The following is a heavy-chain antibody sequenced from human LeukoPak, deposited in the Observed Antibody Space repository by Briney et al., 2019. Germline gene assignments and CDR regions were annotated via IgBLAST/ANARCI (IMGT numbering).Heavy chain of an antibody. CDR3: ARDGVQLVAPEYFQH. D-gene: IGHD6-6*01. CDR2: IIPILGIA. CDR1: GYTFTSYY. J-gene: IGHJ1*01. Sequence: ASVKVSCKASGYTFTSYYMHWVRQAPGQGLEWMGRIIPILGIANYAQKFQGRVTITADESTSTAYMELSSLRSEDTAVYYCARDGVQLVAPEYFQHWGQGTLVTVSS. V-gene: IGHV1-69*04.